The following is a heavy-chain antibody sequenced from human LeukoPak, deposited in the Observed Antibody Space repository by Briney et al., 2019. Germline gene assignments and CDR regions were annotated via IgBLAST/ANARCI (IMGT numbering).Heavy chain of an antibody. V-gene: IGHV1-18*01. J-gene: IGHJ3*02. Sequence: GASVKVSCKASGYTFTSYGISWVRQAPGQGLEWMGWISAYNGNTNYAQKLQGRVTMTTDTSTSTAYMELRSLRSDDTAVYYCARTGYSSGWYLLPYDAFDIWGQGTMVTVSS. CDR3: ARTGYSSGWYLLPYDAFDI. D-gene: IGHD6-19*01. CDR1: GYTFTSYG. CDR2: ISAYNGNT.